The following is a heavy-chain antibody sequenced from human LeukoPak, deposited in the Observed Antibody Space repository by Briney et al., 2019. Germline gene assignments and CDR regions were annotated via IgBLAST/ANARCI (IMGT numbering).Heavy chain of an antibody. CDR3: ARDVAAMGDY. J-gene: IGHJ4*02. Sequence: PGGSLGLSCAASGFTFSDYYMNWIRQAPGKGLEWISYISSGSSDTNYADSVKGRFTISRDNAKNSVYLQMNSLRAEDTAVYYCARDVAAMGDYWGQGTLVTVSS. V-gene: IGHV3-11*06. D-gene: IGHD5-18*01. CDR2: ISSGSSDT. CDR1: GFTFSDYY.